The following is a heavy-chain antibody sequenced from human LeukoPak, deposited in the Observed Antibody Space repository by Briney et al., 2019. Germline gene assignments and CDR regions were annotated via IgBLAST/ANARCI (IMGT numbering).Heavy chain of an antibody. CDR1: GYTFTSYT. CDR3: ARDVVGYSYGSNFDY. V-gene: IGHV1-3*01. CDR2: INAGNGDT. Sequence: GASVKVSCKASGYTFTSYTMHWVRQAPGQRLEWMGWINAGNGDTKYSQKFQDRVTITRDTSASTAYMELSSLRSEDTAVHYCARDVVGYSYGSNFDYWGQGTLVTVSS. D-gene: IGHD5-18*01. J-gene: IGHJ4*02.